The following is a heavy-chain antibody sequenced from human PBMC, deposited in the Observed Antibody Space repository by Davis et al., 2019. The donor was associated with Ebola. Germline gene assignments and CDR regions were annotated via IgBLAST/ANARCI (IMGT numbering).Heavy chain of an antibody. V-gene: IGHV1-24*01. Sequence: ASVKVSCKVSGYTLTELSMHWVRQAPGKGLEWMGGFDPEDGETIYAQKFQGRVTMTEDTSTDTAYMELSSLRSDDTAVYYCAREERSSWSFDYWGQGTLVTVSS. CDR2: FDPEDGET. J-gene: IGHJ4*02. CDR3: AREERSSWSFDY. D-gene: IGHD6-13*01. CDR1: GYTLTELS.